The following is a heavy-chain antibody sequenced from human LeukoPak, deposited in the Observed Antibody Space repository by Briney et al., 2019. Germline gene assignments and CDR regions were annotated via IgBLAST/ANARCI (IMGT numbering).Heavy chain of an antibody. D-gene: IGHD3-16*01. CDR3: TRGAGWLIDY. Sequence: TETLSLTCTVSDDSISDSYRGWIRQPPGKGLEWIGYFYNSGRSTYNPSLKSRVTISADTSKNHFSLKLNSVTTADTAVYYCTRGAGWLIDYWGQGTQVTVSS. CDR2: FYNSGRS. V-gene: IGHV4-59*01. J-gene: IGHJ4*02. CDR1: DDSISDSY.